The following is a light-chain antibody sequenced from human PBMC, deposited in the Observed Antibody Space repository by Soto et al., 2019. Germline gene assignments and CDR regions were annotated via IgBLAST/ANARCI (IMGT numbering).Light chain of an antibody. CDR3: QQYNNWPPRWT. Sequence: IVMTQSPATLSVSPGERATLSCRASQSVSSNLAWYQQKPGQAPRLLIYVASTRATGIPARFSGSGSGTEFTLTISSLQSEDFAVYYCQQYNNWPPRWTFGQGTKVDIK. CDR1: QSVSSN. CDR2: VAS. J-gene: IGKJ1*01. V-gene: IGKV3-15*01.